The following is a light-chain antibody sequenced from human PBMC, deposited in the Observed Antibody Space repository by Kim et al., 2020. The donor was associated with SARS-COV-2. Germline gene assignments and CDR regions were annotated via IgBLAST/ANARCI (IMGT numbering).Light chain of an antibody. CDR1: KLGDKY. J-gene: IGLJ2*01. Sequence: YELTQPPSVSVSPGQTASITCSGDKLGDKYACWYQQKPGQSPVLVIYQDSKRPSGIPERFSGSNSGNTATLTISGTQAMDEADYYCQAWDSSTAAVFGGGTQLTVL. CDR3: QAWDSSTAAV. V-gene: IGLV3-1*01. CDR2: QDS.